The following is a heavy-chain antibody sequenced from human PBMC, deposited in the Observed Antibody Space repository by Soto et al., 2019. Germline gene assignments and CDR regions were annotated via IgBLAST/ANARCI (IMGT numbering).Heavy chain of an antibody. CDR2: ISGSGGST. D-gene: IGHD3-22*01. CDR1: GHTFSGYA. CDR3: AKDRLYDSRGYYYDGTFDI. V-gene: IGHV3-23*01. Sequence: EVQVLESGGGLVQPGGSLRLSCTASGHTFSGYAMTWVRQAPGKGLEWVSTISGSGGSTYYADSVKGRFTISRENSKNTLYLQMNSLRVEDTAVHYCAKDRLYDSRGYYYDGTFDIWGQGTMVTVSS. J-gene: IGHJ3*02.